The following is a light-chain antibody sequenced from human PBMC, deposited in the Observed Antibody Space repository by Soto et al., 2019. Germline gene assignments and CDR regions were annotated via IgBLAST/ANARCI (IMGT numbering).Light chain of an antibody. CDR3: SSYTTSGTVV. V-gene: IGLV2-14*03. CDR1: SSDVGGYNY. Sequence: QLVLTQPASVSGSPGQSITISCTGTSSDVGGYNYVSWYQHHPGKAPKLMIYDVSNRPSGVSNRFSGSKSGNTASLTISGLQAEDEADYYCSSYTTSGTVVFGGGTKVTVL. J-gene: IGLJ2*01. CDR2: DVS.